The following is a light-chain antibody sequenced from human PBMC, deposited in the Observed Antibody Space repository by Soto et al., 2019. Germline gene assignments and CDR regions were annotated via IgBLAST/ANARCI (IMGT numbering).Light chain of an antibody. J-gene: IGLJ1*01. CDR3: QSYDSSLSVRG. V-gene: IGLV1-40*01. CDR2: GNS. CDR1: SSNIGAGYD. Sequence: QSVLTQPPSVSGAPGQRVTISCTGSSSNIGAGYDVHWYQQLPGTAPKLLIYGNSNRPSGVPDRFSGSKSGTSASLAITGLQAEDEADYYCQSYDSSLSVRGFGTGTKVTVL.